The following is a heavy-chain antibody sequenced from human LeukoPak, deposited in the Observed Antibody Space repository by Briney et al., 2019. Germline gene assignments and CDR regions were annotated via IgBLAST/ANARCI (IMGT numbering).Heavy chain of an antibody. Sequence: GGSLRLSCAASGFTFSSYWMHWVRQAPGKGLVWVSHTNSDGSSTTYADSVKGRFTISRDNAKNTLYLQMNSLRAEDTAVYYCARGAGGAIWGQGTLVTVS. D-gene: IGHD2-21*01. CDR2: TNSDGSST. V-gene: IGHV3-74*01. CDR3: ARGAGGAI. J-gene: IGHJ4*02. CDR1: GFTFSSYW.